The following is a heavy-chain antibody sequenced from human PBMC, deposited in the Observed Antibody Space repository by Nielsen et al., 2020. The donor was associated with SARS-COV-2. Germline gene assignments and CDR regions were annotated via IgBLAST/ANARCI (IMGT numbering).Heavy chain of an antibody. CDR2: INPNIGGT. D-gene: IGHD3-22*01. CDR1: GYTFTGYY. CDR3: ATHPQTTYDTSGAPSKLDY. V-gene: IGHV1-2*06. J-gene: IGHJ4*02. Sequence: ASVKVSCKASGYTFTGYYIHWVRQAPGQGLEWMGRINPNIGGTDYAQKFQGRLTMTRDASISTAYMELSRLRSDDTAVYYCATHPQTTYDTSGAPSKLDYWGQGTLVTVSS.